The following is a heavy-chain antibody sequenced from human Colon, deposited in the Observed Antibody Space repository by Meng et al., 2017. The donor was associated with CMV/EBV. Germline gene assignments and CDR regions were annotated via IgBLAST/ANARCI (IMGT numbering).Heavy chain of an antibody. D-gene: IGHD1-26*01. CDR2: LKQDGSEN. V-gene: IGHV3-7*01. J-gene: IGHJ4*02. Sequence: GESLKISCAVSGFTFSNYGMHWVRQAPGKGLEWVASLKQDGSENYYVDSVRGRFTVSRDNAKNSLYLQMNSLRAEDTAVYSCAREGSGSYYDYFDYWGQGTLVTVSS. CDR1: GFTFSNYG. CDR3: AREGSGSYYDYFDY.